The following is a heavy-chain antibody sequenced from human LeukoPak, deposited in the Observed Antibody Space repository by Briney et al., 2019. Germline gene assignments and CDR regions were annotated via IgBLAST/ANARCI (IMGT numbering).Heavy chain of an antibody. CDR3: AKVSWVSSADAVL. V-gene: IGHV3-23*01. J-gene: IGHJ4*02. D-gene: IGHD3-16*01. Sequence: LTGGSLRLSCVASGFTFSSYAMSWVRQAPARGLEWVASLRGDGSTFYADSVKGRFTLSRDESRNTVYLQLTYLRVEDTAVYYCAKVSWVSSADAVLWGQGTPVTVSS. CDR1: GFTFSSYA. CDR2: LRGDGST.